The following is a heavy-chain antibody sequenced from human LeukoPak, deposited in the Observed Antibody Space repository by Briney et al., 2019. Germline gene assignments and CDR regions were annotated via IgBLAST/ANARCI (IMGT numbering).Heavy chain of an antibody. J-gene: IGHJ6*03. CDR3: ARLRPYYYMDV. Sequence: GGSLRLSCAASGFTFSNYWMTWVRQAPGKGLEWVANIKQDGSEKYYVDSVKGRFTISRDNAKNSLYLQMNSLRAEDTAVYHCARLRPYYYMDVWGKGTTVTVSS. D-gene: IGHD5-12*01. V-gene: IGHV3-7*01. CDR2: IKQDGSEK. CDR1: GFTFSNYW.